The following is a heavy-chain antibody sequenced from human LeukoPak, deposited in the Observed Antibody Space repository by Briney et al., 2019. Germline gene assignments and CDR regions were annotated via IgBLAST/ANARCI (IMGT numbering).Heavy chain of an antibody. Sequence: ASVKVSCKASGYTFTSYGISWVRQAPGQGLEWMGWISAYNGNTNYAQKLQGRVTMTTDTSTSTAYMELRSLRSDDTAVYYRARVGAGLYCSSTSCYMFDYWGQGTLVTVSS. CDR3: ARVGAGLYCSSTSCYMFDY. J-gene: IGHJ4*02. V-gene: IGHV1-18*01. CDR1: GYTFTSYG. D-gene: IGHD2-2*02. CDR2: ISAYNGNT.